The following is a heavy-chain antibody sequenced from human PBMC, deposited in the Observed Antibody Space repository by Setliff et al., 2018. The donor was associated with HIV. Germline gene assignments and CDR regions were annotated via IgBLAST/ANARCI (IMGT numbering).Heavy chain of an antibody. V-gene: IGHV1-69*05. CDR2: IIHIFGTA. Sequence: SVKVSCKASGGTFSSYAISWVRQAPGQGLEWMGGIIHIFGTANYAQKFQGRVTITTDESTSTAYMELSSLRSEDTAVYYCAGSGWSQLDYWGQGTLVTVSS. CDR1: GGTFSSYA. J-gene: IGHJ4*02. D-gene: IGHD6-19*01. CDR3: AGSGWSQLDY.